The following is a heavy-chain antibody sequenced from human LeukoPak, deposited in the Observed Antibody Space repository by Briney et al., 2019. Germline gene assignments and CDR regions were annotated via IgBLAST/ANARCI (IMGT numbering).Heavy chain of an antibody. D-gene: IGHD2-2*01. CDR2: ISSSGSTI. CDR1: GFTFSDYY. CDR3: ARERSDDCSSTSCQPPFDY. Sequence: PGGSLRLSCAASGFTFSDYYMSWIRQAPGKGLEWVSYISSSGSTIYYADSVKGRFTISRDNAKNSLYLQMNSLRAEDTAVYYCARERSDDCSSTSCQPPFDYWGQGTLVTVSS. V-gene: IGHV3-11*04. J-gene: IGHJ4*02.